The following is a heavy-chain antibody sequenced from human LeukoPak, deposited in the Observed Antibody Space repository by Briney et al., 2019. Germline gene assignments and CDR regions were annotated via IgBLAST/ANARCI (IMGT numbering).Heavy chain of an antibody. CDR2: IYSGGST. Sequence: GGSLRLSCAASGFTFSSYGMSWVRQAPGKGLEWVSVIYSGGSTYYADSVKGRFTISRDNSKNTLYLQMNSLRAEDTAVYYCARAHYYGSGSYYNPGGAFDIWGQGTMVTVSS. CDR1: GFTFSSYG. D-gene: IGHD3-10*01. J-gene: IGHJ3*02. V-gene: IGHV3-53*01. CDR3: ARAHYYGSGSYYNPGGAFDI.